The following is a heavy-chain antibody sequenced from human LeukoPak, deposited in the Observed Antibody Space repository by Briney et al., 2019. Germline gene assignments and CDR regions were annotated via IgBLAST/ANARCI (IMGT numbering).Heavy chain of an antibody. V-gene: IGHV1-69*13. J-gene: IGHJ4*02. CDR3: ARGVIAAAGSFDY. D-gene: IGHD6-13*01. Sequence: GASVKVSCKASGGTFSSYAISWVRQAPGQGLEWMGGIIPIFGTTNYAQKFQGRVTITADESTSTAYMELSSLRSEDTAVYYCARGVIAAAGSFDYWGQGTLVTVSS. CDR2: IIPIFGTT. CDR1: GGTFSSYA.